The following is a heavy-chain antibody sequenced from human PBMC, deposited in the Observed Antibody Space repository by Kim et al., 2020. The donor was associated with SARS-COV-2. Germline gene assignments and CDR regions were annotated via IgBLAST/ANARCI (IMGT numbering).Heavy chain of an antibody. CDR1: GFTFSSYG. Sequence: GGSLRLSCAASGFTFSSYGMHWVRQAPGKGLEWVAVISYDGSNKYYADSVKGRFTISRDNSKNTLYLQMNSLRAEDTAVYYCARAGYSSGWPGLRLFDYWGQGTLVTVSS. V-gene: IGHV3-33*05. D-gene: IGHD6-19*01. CDR2: ISYDGSNK. CDR3: ARAGYSSGWPGLRLFDY. J-gene: IGHJ4*02.